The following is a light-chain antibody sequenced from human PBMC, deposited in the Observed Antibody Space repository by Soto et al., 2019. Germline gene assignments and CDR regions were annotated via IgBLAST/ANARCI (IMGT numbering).Light chain of an antibody. CDR2: GDR. V-gene: IGLV1-40*01. CDR3: QSYDSSLSGMV. J-gene: IGLJ3*02. Sequence: QSVLTQPPSVYGAPGQRVTISCTGSSSNIGAGYEVHWYQQLPGTAPKLLLYGDRYRPSGVPDRFSGSKSGTSVSLAITGLQAEDEADYHCQSYDSSLSGMVFGGGTKLTVL. CDR1: SSNIGAGYE.